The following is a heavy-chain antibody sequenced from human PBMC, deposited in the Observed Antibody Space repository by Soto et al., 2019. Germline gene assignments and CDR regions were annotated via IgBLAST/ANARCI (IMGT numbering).Heavy chain of an antibody. V-gene: IGHV4-34*01. CDR2: INHSGST. CDR3: ARMRLTVTTADGMDV. J-gene: IGHJ6*02. Sequence: SETLSLTCAVYGGSFSGYYWSWIRQPPGKGLEWIGEINHSGSTNYNPSLKSRVTISVDTSKNQFSLKLSSVTAADTAVYYCARMRLTVTTADGMDVWGQGTTVTVSS. CDR1: GGSFSGYY. D-gene: IGHD4-17*01.